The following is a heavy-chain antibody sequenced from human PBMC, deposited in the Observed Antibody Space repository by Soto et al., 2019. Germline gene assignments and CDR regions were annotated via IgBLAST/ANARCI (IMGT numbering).Heavy chain of an antibody. J-gene: IGHJ3*01. CDR3: ARGNLGGFDL. Sequence: EVQLVESEGGLVQRGGSLRLSCAASGFTFDYYWMHWVRQAPGQGLVWVAHIQNDGSRTTYADSVKGRFTISRDNAKNTMYLQMNSLGVEDTAVYYCARGNLGGFDLWGQGTTVTVSS. CDR2: IQNDGSRT. CDR1: GFTFDYYW. D-gene: IGHD4-4*01. V-gene: IGHV3-74*01.